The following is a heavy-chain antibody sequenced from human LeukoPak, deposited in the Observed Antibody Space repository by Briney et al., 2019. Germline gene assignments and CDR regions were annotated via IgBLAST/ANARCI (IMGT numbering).Heavy chain of an antibody. V-gene: IGHV3-7*03. J-gene: IGHJ6*03. CDR2: IKQDGSEK. CDR1: AFTFSSYS. CDR3: ARVLSGSSGYWRVYYYYYMDV. D-gene: IGHD3-22*01. Sequence: PGGSLRLSCAASAFTFSSYSMNWVRQAPGKGLEWVANIKQDGSEKYYVDSVKGRFTISRDNAKNSLYLQMNSLRAEDTAVYYCARVLSGSSGYWRVYYYYYMDVWGKGTTVTISS.